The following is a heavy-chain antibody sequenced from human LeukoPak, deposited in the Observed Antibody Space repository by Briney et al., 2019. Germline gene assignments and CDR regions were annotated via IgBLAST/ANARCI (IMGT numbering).Heavy chain of an antibody. CDR1: GGSISSSNW. CDR2: IYHSGST. CDR3: ARDLTMVRGDFDAFDI. V-gene: IGHV4-4*02. D-gene: IGHD3-10*01. J-gene: IGHJ3*02. Sequence: SGTLSLTCAVSGGSISSSNWWRWVRQPPGKGLEWIGEIYHSGSTNYNPSLKSRVTISVDKSKNQFSLKLSSVTAADTAVYYCARDLTMVRGDFDAFDIWGQGTMVTVSS.